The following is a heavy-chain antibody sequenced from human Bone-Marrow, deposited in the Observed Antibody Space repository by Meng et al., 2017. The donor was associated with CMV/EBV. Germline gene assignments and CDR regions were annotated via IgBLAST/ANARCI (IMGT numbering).Heavy chain of an antibody. CDR3: ARGTGSSSSRWFDP. CDR2: IYPGDSDT. V-gene: IGHV5-51*01. D-gene: IGHD6-6*01. Sequence: GESLKISCAASGFTFSGSAIHWVRQMPGKGLEWMGIIYPGDSDTRYSPSFQGQVTISADKSISTAYLQWSSLKASDTAMYYCARGTGSSSSRWFDPWGQGTLVTVSS. J-gene: IGHJ5*02. CDR1: GFTFSGSA.